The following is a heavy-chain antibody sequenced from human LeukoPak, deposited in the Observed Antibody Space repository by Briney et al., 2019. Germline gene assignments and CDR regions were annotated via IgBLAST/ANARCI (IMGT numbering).Heavy chain of an antibody. CDR3: ARGGEAYYNFWGGYYLGY. V-gene: IGHV3-30*04. CDR2: ISYDGSKK. CDR1: GFTFSNYA. Sequence: GGSLRLSCAGSGFTFSNYAIHWVRQAPGKGLEWVAVISYDGSKKYYADSVKGRFTISRDNSKNMLYLQMNSLRAEDTAVYYCARGGEAYYNFWGGYYLGYWGQGSLVTVSS. D-gene: IGHD3-3*01. J-gene: IGHJ4*02.